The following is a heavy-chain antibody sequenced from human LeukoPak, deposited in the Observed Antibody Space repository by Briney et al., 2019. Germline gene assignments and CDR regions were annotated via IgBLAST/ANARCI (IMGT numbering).Heavy chain of an antibody. CDR2: INHSGST. V-gene: IGHV4-34*01. D-gene: IGHD2-2*01. J-gene: IGHJ5*02. CDR1: GGSFSGYY. Sequence: PSETLSLTCAVYGGSFSGYYWSWIRQPPGKGLEWIGEINHSGSTNYNPSLKSRVTISVDTSKNQFSLKLSSVTAADTAVYYCAGGKYCSSTSCRFDPWGQGTLVTVSS. CDR3: AGGKYCSSTSCRFDP.